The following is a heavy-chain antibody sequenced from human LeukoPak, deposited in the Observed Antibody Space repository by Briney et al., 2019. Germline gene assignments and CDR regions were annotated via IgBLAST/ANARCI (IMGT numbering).Heavy chain of an antibody. Sequence: PGGSLRLSCAASGFTFDDYAMHWVRQAPGKGLEWVCLIRRDGDSTEYADSVKGRFTISRDNSRNSLYLQMNSLRNEDTALYYCAKDYPVLSYWGQGTQVTVSS. CDR1: GFTFDDYA. CDR3: AKDYPVLSY. D-gene: IGHD2-8*02. J-gene: IGHJ4*02. CDR2: IRRDGDST. V-gene: IGHV3-43*02.